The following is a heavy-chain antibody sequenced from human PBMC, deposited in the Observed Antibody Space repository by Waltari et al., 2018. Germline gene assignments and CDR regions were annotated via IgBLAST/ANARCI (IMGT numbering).Heavy chain of an antibody. CDR3: ARGGFSLPYYYDSSGSLFDY. CDR1: GGTFSSYA. CDR2: IIPIFGTA. V-gene: IGHV1-69*05. Sequence: QVQLVQSGAEVKKPGSSVKVSCKASGGTFSSYAISWVRQAPGQGLEWMGGIIPIFGTANYAQKFQGRVTITTDESTSTAYMELSSLRSEDTAVYYCARGGFSLPYYYDSSGSLFDYWGQGTLVTVSS. J-gene: IGHJ4*02. D-gene: IGHD3-22*01.